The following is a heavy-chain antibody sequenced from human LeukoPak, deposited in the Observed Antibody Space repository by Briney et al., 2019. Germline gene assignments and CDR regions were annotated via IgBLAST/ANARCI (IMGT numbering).Heavy chain of an antibody. D-gene: IGHD3-22*01. V-gene: IGHV4-38-2*02. Sequence: PSETLSLTCSVSGYSISSGYYWGWFRQPPGKGLEWIGSIFRSGSTNYNASLQSRVTVSVDTSKNQFSVTLTSVTAADTAVYFCARHVGSTGYCEYWGQGVLVTASS. CDR2: IFRSGST. CDR3: ARHVGSTGYCEY. CDR1: GYSISSGYY. J-gene: IGHJ4*02.